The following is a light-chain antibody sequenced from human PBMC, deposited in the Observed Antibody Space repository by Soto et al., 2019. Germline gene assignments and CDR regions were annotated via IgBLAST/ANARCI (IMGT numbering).Light chain of an antibody. CDR1: QSINSW. Sequence: DIQMTQSPSTLSASVGDRVTLTCRASQSINSWLAWYQQKPGKAPKLLIYKASSLESGVPSRFSGSGSGTEFTLTISSLQPDDFATFYCQQYYSYMWTFGQGTKVDI. CDR3: QQYYSYMWT. V-gene: IGKV1-5*03. J-gene: IGKJ1*01. CDR2: KAS.